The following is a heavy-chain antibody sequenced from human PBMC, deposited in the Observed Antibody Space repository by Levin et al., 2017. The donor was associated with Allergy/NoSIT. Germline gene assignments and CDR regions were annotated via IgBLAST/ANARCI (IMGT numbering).Heavy chain of an antibody. J-gene: IGHJ5*02. CDR1: GYTFTGYY. CDR2: INPNSGGT. V-gene: IGHV1-2*02. CDR3: ARDPSSSSGWYENWFDP. D-gene: IGHD6-19*01. Sequence: GASVKVSCKASGYTFTGYYMHWVRQAPGQGLEWMGWINPNSGGTNYAQKFQGRVTMTRDTSISTAYMELSRLRSDDTAVYYCARDPSSSSGWYENWFDPWGQGTLVTVSS.